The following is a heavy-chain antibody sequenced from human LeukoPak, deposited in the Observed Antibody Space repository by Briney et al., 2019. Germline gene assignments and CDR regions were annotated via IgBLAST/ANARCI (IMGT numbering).Heavy chain of an antibody. J-gene: IGHJ6*04. V-gene: IGHV1-69*01. D-gene: IGHD2-2*01. CDR3: ARGCSSTSCYAFYGMDV. CDR1: GGTFSSYA. CDR2: IIPIFGTA. Sequence: GASVKVSCKASGGTFSSYAISWVRQAPGQGLERMGGIIPIFGTANYAQKFQGRVTITADESTSTAYMELSSLRSEDTAVYYCARGCSSTSCYAFYGMDVWGKGTTVTVSS.